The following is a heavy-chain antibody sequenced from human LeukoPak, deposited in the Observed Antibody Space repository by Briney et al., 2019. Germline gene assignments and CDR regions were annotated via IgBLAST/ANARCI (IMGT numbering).Heavy chain of an antibody. J-gene: IGHJ3*02. CDR3: AKDQEVGWLQLIGAFDI. Sequence: GGSLRLSCAASGFTFSSYAMSWVRQAPGKGLEWVSAISGSGGSTYYADSVKGRFTISRDNSKNTLYLQMNSLRAEDTAVYYSAKDQEVGWLQLIGAFDIWGQGTMVTVSP. V-gene: IGHV3-23*01. CDR1: GFTFSSYA. CDR2: ISGSGGST. D-gene: IGHD5-24*01.